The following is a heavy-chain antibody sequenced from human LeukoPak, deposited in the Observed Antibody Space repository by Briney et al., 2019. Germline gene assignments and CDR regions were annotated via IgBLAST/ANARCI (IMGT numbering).Heavy chain of an antibody. CDR2: INSDGSST. J-gene: IGHJ3*02. V-gene: IGHV3-74*01. CDR1: GFTFSSHW. Sequence: PGGSLRLSCAASGFTFSSHWMHWVRQAPGKGLLWVSRINSDGSSTGYADSVKGRFTISRDNAKNMLYLQMNSLRAEDTAVYYCALKGYVDAFDIWGQGTVVTVSS. D-gene: IGHD5-12*01. CDR3: ALKGYVDAFDI.